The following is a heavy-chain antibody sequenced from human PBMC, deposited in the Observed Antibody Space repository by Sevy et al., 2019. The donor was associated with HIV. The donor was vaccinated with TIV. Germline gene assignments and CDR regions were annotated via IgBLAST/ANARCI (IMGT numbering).Heavy chain of an antibody. CDR2: IHYSGGT. D-gene: IGHD1-26*01. J-gene: IGHJ4*02. V-gene: IGHV4-61*01. Sequence: SETLSLTCTVSGGSVSSGIYYWNWIRQPPGKELEWIGYIHYSGGTNYNPSLKSRLTISLDTSKNQFSLKLSSVTAADTALYYCAVIWGGSPGGYYFDYWGQGTLVTVSS. CDR1: GGSVSSGIYY. CDR3: AVIWGGSPGGYYFDY.